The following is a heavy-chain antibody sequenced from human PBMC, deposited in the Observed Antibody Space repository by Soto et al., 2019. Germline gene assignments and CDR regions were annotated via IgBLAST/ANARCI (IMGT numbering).Heavy chain of an antibody. Sequence: SETLSLTCAVYGGSFSGYYWTWIRQPPGTGLEWIGEINHSGSTNYNPSLKSRVTISVDTSKNQFSLKLTSVTAADTAVYYCASVVRLNYSGSIGGSWGQGILVTVSS. V-gene: IGHV4-34*01. D-gene: IGHD1-26*01. CDR1: GGSFSGYY. CDR3: ASVVRLNYSGSIGGS. J-gene: IGHJ5*02. CDR2: INHSGST.